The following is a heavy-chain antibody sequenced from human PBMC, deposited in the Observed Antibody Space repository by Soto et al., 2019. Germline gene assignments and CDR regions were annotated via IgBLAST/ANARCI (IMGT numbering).Heavy chain of an antibody. Sequence: GALRLSCVASGFTFSSYGMHWVRQAPCKGLEWVAVMSYDGSHEYYADSVKGRFTISRDNSKTILYLQMNSLRLEDTAVYYCAKGSVLRVVEAPLAILGGVDVWGQGAMVTVSS. D-gene: IGHD2-8*01. J-gene: IGHJ6*02. CDR2: MSYDGSHE. CDR1: GFTFSSYG. CDR3: AKGSVLRVVEAPLAILGGVDV. V-gene: IGHV3-33*06.